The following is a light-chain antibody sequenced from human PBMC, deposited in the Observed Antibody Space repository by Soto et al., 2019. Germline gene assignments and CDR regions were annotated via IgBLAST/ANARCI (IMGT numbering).Light chain of an antibody. CDR2: EVI. Sequence: QSALTQPASVSGSPGQSITISCTGSSSDVGTYNLVSWYQHHPGKAPKLMISEVIKRPSGVSNRFSGSKSGNTASLTISGLQAEDEADYYCCSNAGSSIFVFGGGTQLTVL. CDR1: SSDVGTYNL. CDR3: CSNAGSSIFV. J-gene: IGLJ7*01. V-gene: IGLV2-23*02.